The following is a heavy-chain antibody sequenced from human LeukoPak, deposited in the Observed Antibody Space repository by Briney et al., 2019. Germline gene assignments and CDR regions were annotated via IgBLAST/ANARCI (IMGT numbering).Heavy chain of an antibody. CDR3: ARGAGWYNY. CDR1: GGSISSGGYY. V-gene: IGHV4-30-2*01. D-gene: IGHD6-19*01. CDR2: IYHSGST. J-gene: IGHJ4*02. Sequence: SETLSLTCTVSGGSISSGGYYWSWIRQPPGKGLEWIGYIYHSGSTYYNPSLKSRVTISVDTSRKEFSLKLSSVTAADTAVYYCARGAGWYNYWGQGILVTVSS.